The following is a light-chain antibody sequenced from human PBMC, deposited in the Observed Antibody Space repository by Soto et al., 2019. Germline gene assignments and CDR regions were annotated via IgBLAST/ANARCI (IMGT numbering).Light chain of an antibody. CDR3: QQSSSSPPIT. J-gene: IGKJ5*01. V-gene: IGKV1-39*01. CDR1: QNIDNY. Sequence: DIQLTQSPSSLSASLGDRVTISCRASQNIDNYLHWYQQKSGKAPEALIYAASSLRDGVSSRFSGSGYGTDFTLTINNLQPEDFATYYCQQSSSSPPITFGQGTRLDI. CDR2: AAS.